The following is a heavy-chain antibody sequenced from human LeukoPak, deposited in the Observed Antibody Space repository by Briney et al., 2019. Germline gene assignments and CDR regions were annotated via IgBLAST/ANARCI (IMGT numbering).Heavy chain of an antibody. Sequence: SETLSLTCTVSGGSISSYYWSWIRQPPGKGLEWIGYIYYSGSTNYNPSLKSRVTISVDTSKNQFSLELSSVTAADTAVYYCARVAASRFDYWGQGTLVTVSS. CDR1: GGSISSYY. V-gene: IGHV4-59*01. CDR3: ARVAASRFDY. J-gene: IGHJ4*02. CDR2: IYYSGST.